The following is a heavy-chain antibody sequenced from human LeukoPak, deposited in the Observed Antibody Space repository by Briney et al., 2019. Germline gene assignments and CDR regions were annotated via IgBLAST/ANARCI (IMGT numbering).Heavy chain of an antibody. CDR3: AREKVYYDSSGEAFDI. V-gene: IGHV4-61*02. CDR1: GGSISSGSYY. J-gene: IGHJ3*02. Sequence: SQTLPLTCTVSGGSISSGSYYWSWIRQPAGKGLEWIGRIYTSGSTNYNPSLKSRVTISVDTSKNQFSLKLSSVTAADTAVYYCAREKVYYDSSGEAFDIWGQGTMVTVSS. D-gene: IGHD3-22*01. CDR2: IYTSGST.